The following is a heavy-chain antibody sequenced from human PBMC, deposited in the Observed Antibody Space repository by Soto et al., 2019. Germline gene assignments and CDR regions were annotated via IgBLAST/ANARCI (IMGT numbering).Heavy chain of an antibody. V-gene: IGHV3-13*01. CDR1: GFTFSNYD. D-gene: IGHD7-27*01. CDR2: IGAASDT. J-gene: IGHJ6*02. Sequence: VGSLRLSCAASGFTFSNYDMHWVRQAPGEGLEWVSGIGAASDTYYPVPVQGRFTVSRDNAKKSLYLQMNSLRAGDTAVYYCARGVLGPGDYYYGMDVWGQGTTVTVSS. CDR3: ARGVLGPGDYYYGMDV.